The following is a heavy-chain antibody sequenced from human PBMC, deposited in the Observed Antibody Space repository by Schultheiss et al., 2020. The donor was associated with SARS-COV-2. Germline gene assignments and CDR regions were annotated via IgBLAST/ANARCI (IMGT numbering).Heavy chain of an antibody. V-gene: IGHV1-18*01. CDR3: ATVLGIPYNWFDP. J-gene: IGHJ5*02. D-gene: IGHD2/OR15-2a*01. CDR1: GYTLTELS. Sequence: ASVKVSCKVSGYTLTELSMHWVRQAPGQGLEWMGWISPYTGDTKYAQNLQGRVTMTTDTSTSTAYMELSSLRSEDTAVYYCATVLGIPYNWFDPWGQGTLVTVSS. CDR2: ISPYTGDT.